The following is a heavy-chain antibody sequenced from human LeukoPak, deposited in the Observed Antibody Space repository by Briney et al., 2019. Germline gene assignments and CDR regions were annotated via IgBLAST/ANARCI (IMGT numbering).Heavy chain of an antibody. J-gene: IGHJ4*02. CDR1: GGSISSYY. CDR2: IYYSGST. V-gene: IGHV4-59*01. D-gene: IGHD6-19*01. Sequence: SETLSLTCTVSGGSISSYYWSWIRQPPGKGLEWIGYIYYSGSTNYNPSLKSRVTISVDTSKNQFSLKLSSVTAADTAVYYCAREIAVAGIWDYWGQGTQVTVSS. CDR3: AREIAVAGIWDY.